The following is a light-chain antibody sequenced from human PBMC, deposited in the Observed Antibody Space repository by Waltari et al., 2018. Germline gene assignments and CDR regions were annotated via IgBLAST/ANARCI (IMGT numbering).Light chain of an antibody. J-gene: IGKJ2*01. CDR3: QQYNTYSS. CDR1: QSISNW. V-gene: IGKV1-5*03. Sequence: DIQMTQSPSSLSASVGDRVTITCRASQSISNWLAWYQQKPGLAPILLIYKASILKSGVPSRFSGSGSGTQFTLTISSLQPDDFATYYCQQYNTYSSFGQWTKLEIK. CDR2: KAS.